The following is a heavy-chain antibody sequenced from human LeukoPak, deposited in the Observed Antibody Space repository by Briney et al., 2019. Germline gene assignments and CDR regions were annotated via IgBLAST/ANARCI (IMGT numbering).Heavy chain of an antibody. Sequence: GGSLRLSCAASGFTFSSYAMHWVRQAPGKGLEWVAVISYDGSNKYYADSVKGRFTISRDNSKNTRYLQMNSLRDEDTAVYYCARSQFLYYDSFGAFDIWGQGTMVTVSS. D-gene: IGHD3-22*01. CDR2: ISYDGSNK. J-gene: IGHJ3*02. CDR1: GFTFSSYA. V-gene: IGHV3-30*04. CDR3: ARSQFLYYDSFGAFDI.